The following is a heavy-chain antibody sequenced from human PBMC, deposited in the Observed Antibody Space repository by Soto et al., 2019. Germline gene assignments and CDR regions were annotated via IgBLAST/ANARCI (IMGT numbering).Heavy chain of an antibody. D-gene: IGHD5-12*01. CDR1: GFIFSNYG. Sequence: GGSLRLSCAASGFIFSNYGMHWVRQAPGKGLEWVAVIWYDGSNTYYADSVKGRFTVSRDNSNNTLFLQMNSLRAEDTAVYYCARVTSGYEDYWGQGTLVTVSS. CDR2: IWYDGSNT. J-gene: IGHJ4*02. CDR3: ARVTSGYEDY. V-gene: IGHV3-33*01.